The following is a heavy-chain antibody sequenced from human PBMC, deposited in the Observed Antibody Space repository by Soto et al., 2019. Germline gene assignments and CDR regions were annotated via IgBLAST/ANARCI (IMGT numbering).Heavy chain of an antibody. CDR2: INPSGGST. J-gene: IGHJ3*02. CDR3: ARVGSGSNDAFDI. V-gene: IGHV1-46*03. D-gene: IGHD3-10*01. CDR1: GYTFTSYY. Sequence: QVQLVQSGAEVKKPGASVKVSCKASGYTFTSYYMHWVRQAPGQGLEWMGIINPSGGSTSYAQKFKDRITKTRDTSTSTFYMELSSLRSEDTAVYYCARVGSGSNDAFDIWGQGTMVTVSS.